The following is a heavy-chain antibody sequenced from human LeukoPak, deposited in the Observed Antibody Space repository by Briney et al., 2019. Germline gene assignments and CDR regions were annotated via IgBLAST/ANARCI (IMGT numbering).Heavy chain of an antibody. CDR1: GFTFSSYA. D-gene: IGHD3-10*01. J-gene: IGHJ4*02. CDR3: AKEGYYGSGSYYIELDY. Sequence: GGSLRLSCAASGFTFSSYAMSWVRQAPGKGLEWVSAISGSGGSTSYADSVKGRFTISRDNSKNTLYLQMNSLRAEDTAVYYCAKEGYYGSGSYYIELDYWGQGTLVTVSS. CDR2: ISGSGGST. V-gene: IGHV3-23*01.